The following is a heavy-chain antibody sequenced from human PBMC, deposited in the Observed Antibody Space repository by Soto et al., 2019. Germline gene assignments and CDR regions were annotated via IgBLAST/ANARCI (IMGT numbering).Heavy chain of an antibody. CDR2: ISTYNGNT. CDR3: ARDLYDFWSGYSAAPFDP. J-gene: IGHJ5*02. D-gene: IGHD3-3*01. CDR1: GYTFTSYG. V-gene: IGHV1-18*01. Sequence: QVQVVQSGAEVKKPGASVKVSCKASGYTFTSYGISWVRQAPGQGLEWMGWISTYNGNTNYAQKLQGRVTMTTDTSTRTAYMELRSLRSDDTAVYYCARDLYDFWSGYSAAPFDPWGQGTLVTVSS.